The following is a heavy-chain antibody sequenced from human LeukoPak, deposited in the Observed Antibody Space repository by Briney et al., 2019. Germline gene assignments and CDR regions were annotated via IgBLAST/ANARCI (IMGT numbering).Heavy chain of an antibody. CDR2: IYYSGST. V-gene: IGHV4-39*07. CDR3: ARTRYYDSSGYQEGPNWFDP. D-gene: IGHD3-22*01. Sequence: SETLSLTCTVSGGSISSSSYYWGWIRQPPGKGLEWIGSIYYSGSTYYNPSLKSRVTISVDTSKNQFSLKLSSVTAADTAVYYCARTRYYDSSGYQEGPNWFDPWGQGTLVTVSS. CDR1: GGSISSSSYY. J-gene: IGHJ5*02.